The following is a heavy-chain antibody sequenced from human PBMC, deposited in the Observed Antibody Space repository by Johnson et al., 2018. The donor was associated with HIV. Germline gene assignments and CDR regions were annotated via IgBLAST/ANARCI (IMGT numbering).Heavy chain of an antibody. CDR1: GFTFSSYG. Sequence: QVQLVESGGGVVQPGRSLRLSCAASGFTFSSYGMHWVRQAPGKGLEWVAVIWYAGSNKYYADSVRGRFTISRDNAKNSLYLQMNSLRADDTALYYCARVRAAAVRDAFDIWGQGTMVTVSS. D-gene: IGHD6-13*01. J-gene: IGHJ3*02. V-gene: IGHV3-33*01. CDR3: ARVRAAAVRDAFDI. CDR2: IWYAGSNK.